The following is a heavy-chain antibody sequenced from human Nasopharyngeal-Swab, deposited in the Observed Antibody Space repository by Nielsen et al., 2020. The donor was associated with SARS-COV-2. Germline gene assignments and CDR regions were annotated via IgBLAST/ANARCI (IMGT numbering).Heavy chain of an antibody. V-gene: IGHV5-10-1*01. CDR1: GYTFTRNY. J-gene: IGHJ6*03. D-gene: IGHD2/OR15-2a*01. CDR2: IDPIDSHT. CDR3: ARQGTFMDV. Sequence: GESLKISCKGSGYTFTRNYISWVRQLPGKGLEWMGRIDPIDSHTNYSPSFEGHVTMSVDKYSSTAYLQWSSLKASDTAIYYCARQGTFMDVWGTGTTVNVSS.